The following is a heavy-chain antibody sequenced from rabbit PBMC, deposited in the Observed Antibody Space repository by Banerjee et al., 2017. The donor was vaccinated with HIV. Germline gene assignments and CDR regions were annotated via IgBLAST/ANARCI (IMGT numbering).Heavy chain of an antibody. J-gene: IGHJ4*01. CDR3: ARDLAGVIGWNFNL. CDR1: GFDLSSNA. CDR2: IDSGDGST. Sequence: QEQLEESGGDLVKPEGSLTLTCKASGFDLSSNAMCWVRQAPGKGLEWIGCIDSGDGSTYYASWAKGRFTISKTSSTTVTLQMTSLTAADTASYFCARDLAGVIGWNFNLWGPGTLVTVS. D-gene: IGHD4-1*01. V-gene: IGHV1S45*01.